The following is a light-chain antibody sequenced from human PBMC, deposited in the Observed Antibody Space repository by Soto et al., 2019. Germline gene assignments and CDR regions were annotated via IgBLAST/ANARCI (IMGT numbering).Light chain of an antibody. CDR2: DAS. V-gene: IGKV1-5*01. CDR3: QKYNSAPRT. Sequence: DIQMPHSPSTLSASVGDRVTITCRASHSVGNWLAWYQQKQAKAPKLLVYDASILETGVPSRFSGSGSGSEFTLTISSLQPEDVATYYCQKYNSAPRTFGQGTKVDI. CDR1: HSVGNW. J-gene: IGKJ1*01.